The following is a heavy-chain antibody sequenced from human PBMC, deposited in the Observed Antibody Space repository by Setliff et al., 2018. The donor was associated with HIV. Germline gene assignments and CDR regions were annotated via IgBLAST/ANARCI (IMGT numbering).Heavy chain of an antibody. D-gene: IGHD2-21*02. V-gene: IGHV4-34*01. J-gene: IGHJ3*02. CDR2: INHNGGT. Sequence: SETLSLTCAVYGGSFTSYYWTWIRQAPGKDLEWIGEINHNGGTNYNPSLKSRVTISVDRSKNQFFLRLTSVTAADTAVYYCARGQGCGGGCHYAFEMWGQGTMVTVSS. CDR3: ARGQGCGGGCHYAFEM. CDR1: GGSFTSYY.